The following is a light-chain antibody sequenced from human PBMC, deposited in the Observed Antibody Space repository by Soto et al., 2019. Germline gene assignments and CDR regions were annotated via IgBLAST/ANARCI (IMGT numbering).Light chain of an antibody. CDR1: QSVRSTY. J-gene: IGKJ5*01. CDR3: QQYNKWPLIT. V-gene: IGKV3D-15*01. Sequence: EIVMTQSPVTLSVSPGERATLSCRAIQSVRSTYLAWYQQKPGQPPRLLIYGASTRATGTPARFSGSGSGTEFTLTISSLQSEDFALYYCQQYNKWPLITFGQGTRLEIK. CDR2: GAS.